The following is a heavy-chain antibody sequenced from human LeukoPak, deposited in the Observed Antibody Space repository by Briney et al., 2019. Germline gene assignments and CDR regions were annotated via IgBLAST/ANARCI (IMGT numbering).Heavy chain of an antibody. CDR3: ARGPRTLQWLLGRVDY. Sequence: RASVKVSCKASGYTFTSYGISWVRPAPGQGLEWMGWISAYNGSTNYAQKLQGRVTMTTDTSTSTAYMELRSLRSDDTAVYYCARGPRTLQWLLGRVDYWGQGTLVTVSS. CDR1: GYTFTSYG. V-gene: IGHV1-18*01. J-gene: IGHJ4*02. CDR2: ISAYNGST. D-gene: IGHD3-22*01.